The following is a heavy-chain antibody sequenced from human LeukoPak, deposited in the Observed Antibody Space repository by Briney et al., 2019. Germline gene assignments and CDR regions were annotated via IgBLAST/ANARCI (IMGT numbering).Heavy chain of an antibody. CDR2: INPNSGGT. CDR3: ARAPGVAYYYYMDV. V-gene: IGHV1-2*02. D-gene: IGHD2-8*01. CDR1: GYTFTGYY. Sequence: ASVKVSCKASGYTFTGYYMHWVRQAPGQGLEWMGWINPNSGGTNYAQKFQGRVTMTRDTSISTAYMELSRLRSEDTAVYYCARAPGVAYYYYMDVWGKGTTVTISS. J-gene: IGHJ6*03.